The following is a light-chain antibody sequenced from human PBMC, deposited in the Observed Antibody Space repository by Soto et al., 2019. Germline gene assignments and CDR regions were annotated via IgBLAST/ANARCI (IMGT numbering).Light chain of an antibody. Sequence: DIQMKLSPSSLSANIGDRVTITCRASQGIKNDLAWYQQKPGKAPKRLIYAVSSLQSEVPSRFSGSGSGTEFTLTISSLQPEDVATYYCLQHHSYPQTFCHVSNVDIK. CDR2: AVS. CDR3: LQHHSYPQT. J-gene: IGKJ1*01. V-gene: IGKV1-17*01. CDR1: QGIKND.